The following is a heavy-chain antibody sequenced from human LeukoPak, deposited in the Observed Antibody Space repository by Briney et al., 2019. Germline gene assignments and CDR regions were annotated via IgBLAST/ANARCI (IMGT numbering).Heavy chain of an antibody. CDR3: AKGQDYVWGSYRPYFDY. V-gene: IGHV3-23*01. CDR1: GFTFSSYA. Sequence: PGGSLRLSCAASGFTFSSYAMSWVRQAPGKGLKWVSVISGSGGSTYYADSVKGRFTISRDNSKNTLYLQMNSLRAEDTAVYYCAKGQDYVWGSYRPYFDYWGQGTLVTVSS. D-gene: IGHD3-16*02. CDR2: ISGSGGST. J-gene: IGHJ4*02.